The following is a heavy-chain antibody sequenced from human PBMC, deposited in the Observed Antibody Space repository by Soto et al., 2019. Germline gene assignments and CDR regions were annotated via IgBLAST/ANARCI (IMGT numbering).Heavy chain of an antibody. Sequence: EVHLLESGGGLVQPGGSLRLSCAPSGFTFSSYAMSWVRQAPGKGLEWVSAISGSGGSTYYADSVKGRFTISRDNSKNTLYLQMNSLRAEDTAVYYCAKDPRGRGIDYYDSSGYYPYKHYFDYWGQGTLVTVSS. D-gene: IGHD3-22*01. J-gene: IGHJ4*02. CDR3: AKDPRGRGIDYYDSSGYYPYKHYFDY. CDR1: GFTFSSYA. V-gene: IGHV3-23*01. CDR2: ISGSGGST.